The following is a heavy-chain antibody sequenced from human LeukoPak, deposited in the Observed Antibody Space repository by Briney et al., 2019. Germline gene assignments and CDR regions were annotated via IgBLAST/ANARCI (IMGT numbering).Heavy chain of an antibody. D-gene: IGHD6-19*01. CDR1: GFTFSRFW. V-gene: IGHV3-74*01. CDR3: ARESVAVDS. CDR2: IYSDGSRT. Sequence: PGGSLRLSCAPSGFTFSRFWMHWVRQAPGKGLVWVSRIYSDGSRTSYADSVKGRFTISRDNTKNTLYLQMNRLRADDTAVYFCARESVAVDSWGQGTLVTVSS. J-gene: IGHJ4*02.